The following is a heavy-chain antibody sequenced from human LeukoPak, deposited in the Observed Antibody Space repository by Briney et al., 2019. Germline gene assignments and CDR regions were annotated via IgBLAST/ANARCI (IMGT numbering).Heavy chain of an antibody. CDR1: GFTFSSYA. D-gene: IGHD6-19*01. V-gene: IGHV3-30-3*01. J-gene: IGHJ5*02. CDR2: ISYDGSNK. Sequence: GRSLRLSCAASGFTFSSYAMHWVRQAPGKGLEWVAVISYDGSNKYYADSVKGRFTISRDNSKNTLYLQMNSLRAEDTAVYYCARGDGYSSGAGNWFDPWGQGTLVTVSS. CDR3: ARGDGYSSGAGNWFDP.